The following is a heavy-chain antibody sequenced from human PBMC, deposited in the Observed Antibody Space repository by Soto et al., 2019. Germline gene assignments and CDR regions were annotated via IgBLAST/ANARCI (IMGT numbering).Heavy chain of an antibody. V-gene: IGHV1-18*01. CDR1: GNTFTNFG. CDR3: ARVIPGAEAWFDP. J-gene: IGHJ5*02. Sequence: QGQLVQSGAEVKKPGASVKVSCTASGNTFTNFGVTWVRQAPGQGLAWMGWISAYTDDQNYAQKFQVRVTMTIDTSTSTAYLDLMSLTSDDSAVYYWARVIPGAEAWFDPCGQGTLVTVSS. CDR2: ISAYTDDQ. D-gene: IGHD2-2*01.